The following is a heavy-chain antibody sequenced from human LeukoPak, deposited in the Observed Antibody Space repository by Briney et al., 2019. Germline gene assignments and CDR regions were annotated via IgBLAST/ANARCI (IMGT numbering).Heavy chain of an antibody. D-gene: IGHD3-10*01. CDR1: GLTFSSFG. Sequence: GGSLRLSCAGSGLTFSSFGMHWVRQAPGKGLEWVAVISHDGSYEYYADSMKGRFTISRDTSKNTLYLQTNSLRAEDTAVYYCAKDGLWFGDLTYFDYWGQGVLVTVSS. J-gene: IGHJ4*02. CDR3: AKDGLWFGDLTYFDY. V-gene: IGHV3-30*18. CDR2: ISHDGSYE.